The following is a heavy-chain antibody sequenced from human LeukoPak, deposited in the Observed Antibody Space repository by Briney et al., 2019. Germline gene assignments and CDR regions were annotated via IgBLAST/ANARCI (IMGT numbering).Heavy chain of an antibody. D-gene: IGHD2-15*01. CDR3: ARGRGNVVVYYVDV. V-gene: IGHV1-2*02. J-gene: IGHJ6*03. CDR1: GYTFTGFF. Sequence: ASVKVSCKASGYTFTGFFMYWVRQAPGQGLEWMGWMNPSNGVTKYAQNFQGRVTMTRDTSINTAYMELSRLTSDDTAVYFCARGRGNVVVYYVDVWGKGTTVTVSS. CDR2: MNPSNGVT.